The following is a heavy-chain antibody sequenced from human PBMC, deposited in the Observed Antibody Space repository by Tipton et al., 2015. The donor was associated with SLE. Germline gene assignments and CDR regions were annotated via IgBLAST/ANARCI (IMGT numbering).Heavy chain of an antibody. Sequence: TLSLTCNVSGGSINSSTSFWAWIRQPPGKGLEWIASISSSGSTDHNPSLRSRVSISLDTSKNQFSLKLNSVTAADTAVYYCARGQHQLGRFDPWGQGTLVTVSS. CDR1: GGSINSSTSF. V-gene: IGHV4-39*07. CDR2: ISSSGST. D-gene: IGHD1-1*01. J-gene: IGHJ5*02. CDR3: ARGQHQLGRFDP.